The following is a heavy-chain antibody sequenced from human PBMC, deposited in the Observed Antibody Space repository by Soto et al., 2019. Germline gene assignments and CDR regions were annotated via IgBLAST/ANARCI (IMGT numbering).Heavy chain of an antibody. CDR2: ISYSGST. CDR1: GGSISSSSYN. CDR3: ARHNDGGSPYRSDFDF. D-gene: IGHD2-15*01. V-gene: IGHV4-39*01. J-gene: IGHJ4*02. Sequence: QLQLQESGPGLVKPSETLSLTCTVSGGSISSSSYNWGWIRQPPGKGLEWIATISYSGSTYYNPSLKSRVTISVDTSKNQFSLKLSSVTAADTALYYCARHNDGGSPYRSDFDFWGQGTLVTVSS.